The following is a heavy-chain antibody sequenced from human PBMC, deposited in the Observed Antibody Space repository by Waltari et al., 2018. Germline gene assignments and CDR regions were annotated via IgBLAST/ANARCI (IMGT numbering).Heavy chain of an antibody. CDR2: INHSGRT. D-gene: IGHD3-10*01. J-gene: IGHJ4*02. V-gene: IGHV4-34*01. CDR3: ARGDLILAARPIRHYYGSGALDY. CDR1: GGSFSGYY. Sequence: QVQLQQWGAGLLKPSETLSLTCAVYGGSFSGYYWSWIRQPPGKGLEWIGEINHSGRTNYNPSLKSRVTISVDTSKNQFSLKLSSVTAADTAVYYCARGDLILAARPIRHYYGSGALDYWGQGTLVTVSS.